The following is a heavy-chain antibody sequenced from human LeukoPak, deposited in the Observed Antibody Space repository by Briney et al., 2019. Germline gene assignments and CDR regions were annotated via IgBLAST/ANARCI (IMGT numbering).Heavy chain of an antibody. CDR3: ARLDYYGSGSYFDY. V-gene: IGHV3-48*03. CDR1: GFTFSSYE. CDR2: ISSSGSTI. D-gene: IGHD3-10*01. J-gene: IGHJ4*02. Sequence: GRSLRLSCAASGFTFSSYEMNWVRQAPGKGLEWVSYISSSGSTIYYADSVKGRFTISRDNARNSLYLQMNSLRAEDTAVYYCARLDYYGSGSYFDYWGQGTLVTVSS.